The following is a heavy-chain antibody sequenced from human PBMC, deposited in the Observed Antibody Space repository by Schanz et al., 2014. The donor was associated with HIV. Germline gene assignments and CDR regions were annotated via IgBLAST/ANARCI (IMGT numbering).Heavy chain of an antibody. CDR1: GFTFSSYS. CDR3: ARWGGSSWYGFDP. D-gene: IGHD6-13*01. CDR2: ISSSGSTI. V-gene: IGHV3-48*02. Sequence: EVQLVESGGGLVQPGGSLRLSCAASGFTFSSYSMNWVRQAPGKGLEWVSYISSSGSTIYYADSVKGRFTISRDNPKNSLYLQMNSLKDEDTGVYYCARWGGSSWYGFDPWGQGTLVTVSS. J-gene: IGHJ5*02.